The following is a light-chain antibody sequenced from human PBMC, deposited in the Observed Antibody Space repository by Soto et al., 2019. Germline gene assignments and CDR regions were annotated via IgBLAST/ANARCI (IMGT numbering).Light chain of an antibody. CDR1: SSNIGNNY. CDR3: GTWDSSLSAAV. J-gene: IGLJ7*01. V-gene: IGLV1-51*01. CDR2: DNN. Sequence: QSVLTQPPSVSAAPGQKVTISCSGSSSNIGNNYVSWYQQLPRTAPKLLIYDNNKRPSGIPDRFSGSKSGTSATLGINGLQTGDEADYYCGTWDSSLSAAVFGGGTQLTVL.